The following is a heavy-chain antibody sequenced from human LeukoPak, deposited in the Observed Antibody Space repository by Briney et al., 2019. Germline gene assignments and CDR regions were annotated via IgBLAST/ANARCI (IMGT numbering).Heavy chain of an antibody. Sequence: PGGSLRLSCAASGFTFSRYGMHWVRQAPGKGLEWVAVISYDGSNQYYADSVKGRFTISRDNAKNSLYLQMNSLRAEDTAVYYCARRIAAAGTYLYYGMDVWGQGTTVTVSS. J-gene: IGHJ6*02. CDR1: GFTFSRYG. CDR3: ARRIAAAGTYLYYGMDV. CDR2: ISYDGSNQ. D-gene: IGHD6-13*01. V-gene: IGHV3-30*03.